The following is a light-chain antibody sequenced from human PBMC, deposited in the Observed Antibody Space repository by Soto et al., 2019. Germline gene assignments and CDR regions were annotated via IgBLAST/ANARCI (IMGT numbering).Light chain of an antibody. V-gene: IGKV3D-15*01. CDR3: KQYSIWPPYT. J-gene: IGKJ2*01. CDR1: QRITDT. CDR2: CAA. Sequence: EIVVTQSPATLSVTPGESATLSCRASQRITDTLAWYQQRPGQAPRLLIYCAATRAPGIPARFTGRVSSVSGTDFTLTISRLQSEDFAIYYCKQYSIWPPYTFGQGTKLEIK.